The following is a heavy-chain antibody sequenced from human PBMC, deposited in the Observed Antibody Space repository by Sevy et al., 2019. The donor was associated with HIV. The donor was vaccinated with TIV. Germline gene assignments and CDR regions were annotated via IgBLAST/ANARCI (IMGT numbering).Heavy chain of an antibody. CDR3: ATITMIVVVHNGQADY. CDR2: ISSSGSTI. Sequence: GGSLRLSCAASGFTFSSYEMNWVRQAPGKGLEWVSYISSSGSTIYYADSVKGRFTISRDNAKNSLYLQMNSLRAGDTAVYYCATITMIVVVHNGQADYWGQGTLVTVSS. V-gene: IGHV3-48*03. CDR1: GFTFSSYE. D-gene: IGHD3-22*01. J-gene: IGHJ4*02.